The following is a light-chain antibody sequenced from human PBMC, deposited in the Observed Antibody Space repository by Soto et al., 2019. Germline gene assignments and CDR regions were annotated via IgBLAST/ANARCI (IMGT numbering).Light chain of an antibody. CDR3: MQALQSLT. CDR1: QSLLYNNTYNY. V-gene: IGKV2-28*01. CDR2: FGS. Sequence: EIVMTQSPLTLPVTPGEPASISCRSSQSLLYNNTYNYLDWYVQKPGQSPQLLIYFGSNRAPGVPDRFSDSGSGTDFTLKINRVEAEDVGTYYCMQALQSLTFGQGTRLEI. J-gene: IGKJ5*01.